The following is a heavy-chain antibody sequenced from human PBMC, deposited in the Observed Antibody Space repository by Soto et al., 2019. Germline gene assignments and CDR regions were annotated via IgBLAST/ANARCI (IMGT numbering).Heavy chain of an antibody. CDR1: GFPFSSYA. CDR3: AQDLEGYSSGWSPDY. V-gene: IGHV3-23*01. D-gene: IGHD6-19*01. J-gene: IGHJ4*02. CDR2: MSGSGGST. Sequence: PGGSLRLSCAASGFPFSSYAMRWVRQAPGKGLEWVSAMSGSGGSTYYSASVKGRFTLSXXXSXXTXXLXXNXXSSXDTAVYYCAQDLEGYSSGWSPDYWGQGT.